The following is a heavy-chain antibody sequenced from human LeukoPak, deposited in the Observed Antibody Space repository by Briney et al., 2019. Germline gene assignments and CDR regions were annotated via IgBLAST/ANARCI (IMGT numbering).Heavy chain of an antibody. J-gene: IGHJ6*03. V-gene: IGHV3-48*01. CDR1: GFTFSSYA. D-gene: IGHD3-16*01. CDR3: AREGGEILGGYYYYYMDV. Sequence: GGSLRLSCAASGFTFSSYAMTWVRQAPGKGLEWVSYFSSTTNSIYYADSVRGRFTISRDNSKNTLYLQMNSLRAEDTAVYYCAREGGEILGGYYYYYMDVWGKGTTVTISS. CDR2: FSSTTNSI.